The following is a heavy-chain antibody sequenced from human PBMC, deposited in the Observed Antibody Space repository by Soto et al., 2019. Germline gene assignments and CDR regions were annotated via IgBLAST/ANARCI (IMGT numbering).Heavy chain of an antibody. V-gene: IGHV1-58*01. CDR2: IVVGSGNT. Sequence: QMQLVQPGPEVKKPGTSVKVSCKASGFTFTSSAVQWVRQARGQRLEWIGWIVVGSGNTNYAQKFQERVTITRDMSTSTAYMELSSLRSEDTAVYYGAAVKGYGGNSGSDAFDIWGQGTMVTVSS. CDR1: GFTFTSSA. CDR3: AAVKGYGGNSGSDAFDI. J-gene: IGHJ3*02. D-gene: IGHD4-17*01.